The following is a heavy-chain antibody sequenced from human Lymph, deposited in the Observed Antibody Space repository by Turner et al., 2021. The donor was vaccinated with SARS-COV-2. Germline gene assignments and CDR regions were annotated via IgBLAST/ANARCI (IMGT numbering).Heavy chain of an antibody. V-gene: IGHV3-23*01. D-gene: IGHD3-22*01. CDR1: GCTFSSYA. J-gene: IGHJ4*02. CDR3: AKNEMAMIVVVITLFDY. CDR2: ISGSGGST. Sequence: EVQLLESGGGLVQPGGSLRPSCAASGCTFSSYAMSWVRQATGKGLEWVSTISGSGGSTYYAGSGKCRFTISRDNSKNTLYLQMNSLRAEDTAVYYCAKNEMAMIVVVITLFDYWGQGTLVTVSS.